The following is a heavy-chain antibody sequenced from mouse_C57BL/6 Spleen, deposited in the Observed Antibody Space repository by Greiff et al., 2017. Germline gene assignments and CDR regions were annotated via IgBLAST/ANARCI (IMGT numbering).Heavy chain of an antibody. V-gene: IGHV1-82*01. CDR3: ASDYYGSSYEGYFDV. CDR1: GYAFSSSW. CDR2: IYPGDGDT. J-gene: IGHJ1*03. D-gene: IGHD1-1*01. Sequence: QVQLQQSGPELVKPGASVKISCKASGYAFSSSWMNWVKQRPGTGLEWIGRIYPGDGDTNYNGKFKGKATLAADKSSSTAYMRLSSLTSEDSAVYFCASDYYGSSYEGYFDVWGTGTTVTVSS.